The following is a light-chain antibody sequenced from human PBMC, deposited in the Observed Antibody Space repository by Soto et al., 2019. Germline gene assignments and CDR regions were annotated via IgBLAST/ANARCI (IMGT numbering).Light chain of an antibody. CDR1: SGSIANNY. CDR2: ENN. J-gene: IGLJ2*01. V-gene: IGLV6-57*04. CDR3: SSYAGSNNVV. Sequence: NFMLTQPHSVSESPGKTLSISCTRSSGSIANNYVQWYQQRPGSAPTTVIYENNQRLSGVPDRFSGSTDGSSNSASLTISGLQTEDEADYYCSSYAGSNNVVFGGGTKLTVL.